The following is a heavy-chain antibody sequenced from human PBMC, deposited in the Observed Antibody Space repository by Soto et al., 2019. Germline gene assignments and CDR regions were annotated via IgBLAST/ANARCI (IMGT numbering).Heavy chain of an antibody. D-gene: IGHD4-4*01. J-gene: IGHJ6*02. Sequence: SETLSLTCTVSGASASSGTYWWSWIRQPPGKGLECIGYISHNENTNYNPSLKSRVTISVDTSKNHFSLRLTSVTAADPAVYYCAGCGDRTTVWGVEYYGMDVWGQGTTVTVSS. V-gene: IGHV4-61*03. CDR2: ISHNENT. CDR3: AGCGDRTTVWGVEYYGMDV. CDR1: GASASSGTYW.